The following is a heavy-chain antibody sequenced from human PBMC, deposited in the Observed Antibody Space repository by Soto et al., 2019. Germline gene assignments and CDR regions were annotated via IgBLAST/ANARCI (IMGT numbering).Heavy chain of an antibody. CDR2: IYYSGST. J-gene: IGHJ4*02. D-gene: IGHD3-10*01. CDR1: GGSISSGGYY. Sequence: SETLSLTCTVSGGSISSGGYYWSWIRQHPGKDLEWIGYIYYSGSTYYKPSLKNRVTISVDTSKKQYSLKLSSVTAADMALYYCARSGYGSGSQLLYYFDYWGQGTLVTVSS. V-gene: IGHV4-31*03. CDR3: ARSGYGSGSQLLYYFDY.